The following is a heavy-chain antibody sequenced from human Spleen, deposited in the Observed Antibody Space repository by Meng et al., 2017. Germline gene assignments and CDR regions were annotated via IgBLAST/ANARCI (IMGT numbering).Heavy chain of an antibody. CDR3: ARDLGYSEGFDP. D-gene: IGHD5-18*01. CDR1: GYTFTDYD. V-gene: IGHV1-8*01. Sequence: QVQLVQSGAEVKKPGASVKVSCKASGYTFTDYDINWVRQATGQGLEWMGWMNPISGNTGYAQKFQGRVTVTMSTSISTAYMELSRLRSDDTAVYYCARDLGYSEGFDPWGQGTLVTVSS. J-gene: IGHJ5*02. CDR2: MNPISGNT.